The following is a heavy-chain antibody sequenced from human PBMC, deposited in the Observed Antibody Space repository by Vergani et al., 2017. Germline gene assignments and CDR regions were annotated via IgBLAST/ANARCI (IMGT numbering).Heavy chain of an antibody. D-gene: IGHD1-26*01. Sequence: QLVQSGPEVKKPGASVKVSCKASGYTFISYGFSWVRQAPGQGLEWMGWISVYNGNTKYAQKLQGRVTMTTDTSTNTAHMELRSLRSGDTAVYYCARDHGPELVGATTSAGYWGQGTLVTVSS. V-gene: IGHV1-18*01. CDR3: ARDHGPELVGATTSAGY. J-gene: IGHJ4*02. CDR1: GYTFISYG. CDR2: ISVYNGNT.